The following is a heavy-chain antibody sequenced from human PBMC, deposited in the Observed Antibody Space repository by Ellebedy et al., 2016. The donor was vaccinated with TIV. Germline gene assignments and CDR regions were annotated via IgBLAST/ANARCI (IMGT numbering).Heavy chain of an antibody. CDR2: INPNSGGP. J-gene: IGHJ4*02. V-gene: IGHV1-2*02. CDR1: GYTFTGYY. D-gene: IGHD5/OR15-5a*01. Sequence: AASVKVSCKASGYTFTGYYIHWVRQAPGQGLEWMAWINPNSGGPNYAQKFQGRVTVTRDTSTSTAFLELSRLRSDDTAVYYRTRDLTNIVSGDYWGQGTLVTVSS. CDR3: TRDLTNIVSGDY.